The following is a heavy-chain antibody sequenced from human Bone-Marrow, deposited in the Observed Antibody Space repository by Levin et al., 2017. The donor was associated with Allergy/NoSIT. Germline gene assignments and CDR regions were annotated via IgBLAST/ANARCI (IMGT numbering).Heavy chain of an antibody. Sequence: GGSLRLSCAASGLTFRNFAMSWVRQAPGKGLEWVSGSSGRSENTYYADSVKGRFIISRDNSKNTLSLQMNSLRDDDTAVYYCAKDSTMEITRDWHFDLWGRGTLVSVTS. V-gene: IGHV3-23*01. CDR2: SSGRSENT. CDR1: GLTFRNFA. D-gene: IGHD7-27*01. CDR3: AKDSTMEITRDWHFDL. J-gene: IGHJ2*01.